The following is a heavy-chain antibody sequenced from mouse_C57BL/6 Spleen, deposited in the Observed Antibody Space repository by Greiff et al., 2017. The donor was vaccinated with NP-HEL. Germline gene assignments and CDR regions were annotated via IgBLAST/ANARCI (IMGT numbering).Heavy chain of an antibody. V-gene: IGHV1-69*01. J-gene: IGHJ3*01. CDR1: GYTFTSYW. D-gene: IGHD3-3*01. CDR2: IDPSDSYT. CDR3: ARVGNWILLAY. Sequence: VQLQQPGAELVMPGASVKLSCKASGYTFTSYWMHWVKQRPGQGLAWIGEIDPSDSYTNYNQKFKGKSTLTVDKSSSTAYMQLSSLTAEDSAVYYCARVGNWILLAYWGQGTLVTVSA.